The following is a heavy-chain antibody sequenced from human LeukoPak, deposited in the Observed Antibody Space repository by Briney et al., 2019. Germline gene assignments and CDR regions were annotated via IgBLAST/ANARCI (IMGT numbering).Heavy chain of an antibody. CDR1: GGTFSSYA. CDR3: ATETPGSYDSSGYYYYYYGMDV. D-gene: IGHD3-22*01. CDR2: IIPIFGTA. V-gene: IGHV1-69*13. J-gene: IGHJ6*02. Sequence: VASVTVSCKASGGTFSSYAISWVRQAPGQGLEWMGGIIPIFGTANYAQKFQGRVTITADESTSTAYMELSSLRSEDTAVYYCATETPGSYDSSGYYYYYYGMDVWGQGTTVTVSS.